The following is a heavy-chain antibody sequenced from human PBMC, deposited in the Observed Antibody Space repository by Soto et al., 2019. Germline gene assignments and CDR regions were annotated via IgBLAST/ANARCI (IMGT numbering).Heavy chain of an antibody. Sequence: GGSLRLSCAASGFTFSSYGMHWVRQAPGKGLEWVAVIWYDGSNKYYADSVKGRFTISRDNSKNTLYLQMNSLRAEDTAVYYCARDRGSSWNDNYFDYWGQGTLVTVSS. V-gene: IGHV3-33*01. CDR2: IWYDGSNK. D-gene: IGHD6-13*01. J-gene: IGHJ4*02. CDR3: ARDRGSSWNDNYFDY. CDR1: GFTFSSYG.